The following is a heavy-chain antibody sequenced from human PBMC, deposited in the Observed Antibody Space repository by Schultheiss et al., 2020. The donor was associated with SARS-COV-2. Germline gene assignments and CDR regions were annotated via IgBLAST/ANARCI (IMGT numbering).Heavy chain of an antibody. J-gene: IGHJ6*02. Sequence: GGSLRLSCAAYGFTFTNYWIHWVRQAPGKGLVWVARIDIDGGRIKYADSVEGRFTISRDNANNAVYLQMNSLRADDTAVYYCAIHPVGVVIIPYGMDVWGQGTTVTVSS. CDR1: GFTFTNYW. CDR2: IDIDGGRI. D-gene: IGHD3-3*01. CDR3: AIHPVGVVIIPYGMDV. V-gene: IGHV3-74*01.